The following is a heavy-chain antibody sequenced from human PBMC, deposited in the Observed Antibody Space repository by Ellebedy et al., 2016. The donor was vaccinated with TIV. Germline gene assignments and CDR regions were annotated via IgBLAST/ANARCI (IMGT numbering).Heavy chain of an antibody. J-gene: IGHJ4*02. D-gene: IGHD3-22*01. CDR3: AKLDSSGYYYGRLDY. CDR1: ELTVTSNF. CDR2: ISSSGVSS. Sequence: GESLKISCAASELTVTSNFMTWVRQAPGKGLEWVSSISSSGVSSDYADSVRGRVTISRDNSKSTLYLQMDSLRADDSAEYYCAKLDSSGYYYGRLDYWGQGTLVTVSS. V-gene: IGHV3-23*01.